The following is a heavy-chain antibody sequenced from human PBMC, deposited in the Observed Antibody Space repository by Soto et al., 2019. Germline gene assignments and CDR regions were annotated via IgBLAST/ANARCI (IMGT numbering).Heavy chain of an antibody. D-gene: IGHD2-15*01. V-gene: IGHV3-15*01. J-gene: IGHJ3*02. CDR3: TTSGGPTDAFDI. Sequence: EVQLVESGGGLVKPGGSLRLSCATSGFTFSNAWMSWVRQAPGKGLEWVGRIKSKTDGGTTDYAAPVKCRFTISRDDSKNTLYLQMNSLKTEDTAVYYCTTSGGPTDAFDIWGQGTMVTVSS. CDR2: IKSKTDGGTT. CDR1: GFTFSNAW.